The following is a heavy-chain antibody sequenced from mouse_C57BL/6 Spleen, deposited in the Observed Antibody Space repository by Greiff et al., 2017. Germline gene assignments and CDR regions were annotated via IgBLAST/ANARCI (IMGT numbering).Heavy chain of an antibody. D-gene: IGHD1-1*01. CDR3: ARGGDYDAGYAMAY. CDR1: GYTFTSYW. CDR2: IDPGSGST. J-gene: IGHJ4*01. V-gene: IGHV1-55*01. Sequence: QVQLQQPGAELVKPGASVKMSCKASGYTFTSYWITWVKQRPGQGLEWIGDIDPGSGSTNYNEKFKSKATLTVDTYSSTAYMQLSSLTSESSAVYDCARGGDYDAGYAMAYWGQGTSVTVSS.